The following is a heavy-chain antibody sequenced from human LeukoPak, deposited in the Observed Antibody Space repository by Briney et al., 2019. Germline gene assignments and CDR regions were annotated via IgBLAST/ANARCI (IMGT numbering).Heavy chain of an antibody. CDR3: ARSKVYPNDY. D-gene: IGHD1-14*01. Sequence: ASVKVSCKASGYSFTVFYMHWVRQAPGQGLEWMGWINPNSGGTNYAQKFQGRVTMTRDTSISTVYMELSRLRSDDTAVYYCARSKVYPNDYWGQGTLVTVSS. J-gene: IGHJ4*02. CDR2: INPNSGGT. V-gene: IGHV1-2*02. CDR1: GYSFTVFY.